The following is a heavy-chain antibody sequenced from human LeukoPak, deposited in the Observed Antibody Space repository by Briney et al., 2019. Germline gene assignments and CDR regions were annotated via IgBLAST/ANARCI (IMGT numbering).Heavy chain of an antibody. V-gene: IGHV1-8*01. CDR3: ARDRNRYYDILTGYPHLDY. CDR1: GYTFTSYD. Sequence: ASVKVSCKASGYTFTSYDINWVRQATGQGLEWMGWMNPKSGNTGFAQKFQGGVTMTTDTSTSTAYMELRSLRSDDTAVYYCARDRNRYYDILTGYPHLDYWGQGTLVTVSS. CDR2: MNPKSGNT. J-gene: IGHJ4*02. D-gene: IGHD3-9*01.